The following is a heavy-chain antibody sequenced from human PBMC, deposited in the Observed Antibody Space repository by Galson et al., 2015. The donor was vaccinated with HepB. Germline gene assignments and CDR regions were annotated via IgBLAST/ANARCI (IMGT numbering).Heavy chain of an antibody. J-gene: IGHJ3*02. CDR3: TREHDSSGSDAFDI. CDR1: GFTFGDYA. Sequence: SLRLSCAASGFTFGDYAMSWFRQAPGKGLEWVGFIRSKAYGGTTEYAASVKGRFTISRDDSKSIAYLQMNSLKTEDTAVYYCTREHDSSGSDAFDIWGQGTMVTVSS. D-gene: IGHD3-22*01. V-gene: IGHV3-49*03. CDR2: IRSKAYGGTT.